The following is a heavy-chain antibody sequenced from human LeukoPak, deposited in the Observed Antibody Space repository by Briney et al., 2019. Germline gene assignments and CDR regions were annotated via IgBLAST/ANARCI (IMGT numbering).Heavy chain of an antibody. V-gene: IGHV3-11*06. CDR1: GFTFSDCY. Sequence: GLTLRLSCAASGFTFSDCYMSWLRQASGKGLEWVSYISSSSSYTNYADSVKRRFTISRDNAKNSLYLQMNSLRAEDTAVYYCARDPLGYGSGSYVDYWGQGTLVTVSS. CDR3: ARDPLGYGSGSYVDY. J-gene: IGHJ4*02. D-gene: IGHD3-10*01. CDR2: ISSSSSYT.